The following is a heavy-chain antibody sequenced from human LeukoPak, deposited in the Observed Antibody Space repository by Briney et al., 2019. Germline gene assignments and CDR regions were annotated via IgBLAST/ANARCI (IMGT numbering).Heavy chain of an antibody. CDR2: ISSSGSTI. CDR1: GFTFSRYE. CDR3: ASPYYYDSSGYYSGDY. Sequence: GGSLRLSCAASGFTFSRYEMNWVRQAPGKGLEWVSYISSSGSTIYYADSVKGRFTISRDNAKNSLYLQMNSLRAEDTAVYYCASPYYYDSSGYYSGDYWGQGTLVTVSS. D-gene: IGHD3-22*01. V-gene: IGHV3-48*03. J-gene: IGHJ4*02.